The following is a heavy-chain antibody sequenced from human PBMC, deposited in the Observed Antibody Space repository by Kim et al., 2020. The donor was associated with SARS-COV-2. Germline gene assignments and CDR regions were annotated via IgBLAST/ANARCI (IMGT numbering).Heavy chain of an antibody. CDR3: SRAAWSDPLTTSYCYDA. Sequence: GGSLRLSCAASGFNFGLHAMAWVRQAPGMGLEWVAIIAGKGHTIYYLDSVEGRFTLSRDNSKDTLFLQMNDLRADDTATSFCSRAAWSDPLTTSYCYDAWSQGTLVTVSA. CDR2: IAGKGHTI. D-gene: IGHD2-21*01. CDR1: GFNFGLHA. J-gene: IGHJ5*02. V-gene: IGHV3-23*01.